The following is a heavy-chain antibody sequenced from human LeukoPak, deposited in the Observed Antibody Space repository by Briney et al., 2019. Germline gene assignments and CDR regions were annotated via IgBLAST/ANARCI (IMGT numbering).Heavy chain of an antibody. Sequence: GGSLRLSCAASGFIFSSYAMTWVRQAPGKGLEWVSTVGGTGTGTYYADSGKGRFTISRDNSKNTLYLQMNNLRGEDTAVYYCAKGGRSGSFDYWGQETLVTVSS. J-gene: IGHJ4*02. D-gene: IGHD1-26*01. CDR1: GFIFSSYA. CDR3: AKGGRSGSFDY. CDR2: VGGTGTGT. V-gene: IGHV3-23*01.